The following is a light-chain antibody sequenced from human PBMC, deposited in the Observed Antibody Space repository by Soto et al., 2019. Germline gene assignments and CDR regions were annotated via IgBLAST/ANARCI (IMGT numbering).Light chain of an antibody. CDR1: QDIGTY. Sequence: ITQYPCSCASSTGDRVPITCLATQDIGTYLAWYQHKPGQAPRLLIYGASTRATDFPARFSGSGSGTEFTLTISSLQSEDIAVYYCQQYNTWPRTFGQGTKVDIK. V-gene: IGKV3-15*01. CDR3: QQYNTWPRT. CDR2: GAS. J-gene: IGKJ1*01.